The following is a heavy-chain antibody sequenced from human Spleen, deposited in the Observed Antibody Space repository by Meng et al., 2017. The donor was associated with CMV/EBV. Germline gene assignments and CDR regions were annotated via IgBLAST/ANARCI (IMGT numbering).Heavy chain of an antibody. CDR1: GFSLTSWVG. CDR3: AHRVYDFWTAKNWFDH. D-gene: IGHD3/OR15-3a*01. CDR2: IYWDDDK. Sequence: GFSLTSWVGVGWIRQPPEKALEWLAVIYWDDDKRYSPSLKSRLTITKDTSKNQVVLTMSNMDPVDTATFYCAHRVYDFWTAKNWFDHWGQGTLVTVSS. V-gene: IGHV2-5*02. J-gene: IGHJ5*02.